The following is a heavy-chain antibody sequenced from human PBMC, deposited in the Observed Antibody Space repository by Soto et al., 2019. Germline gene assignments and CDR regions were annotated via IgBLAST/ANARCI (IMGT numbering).Heavy chain of an antibody. V-gene: IGHV4-34*01. Sequence: SETLSLTCAVYGGSFSGYYWSWIRQPPGKGLEWIGEINHSGSTNYNPSLKSRVTISVDTSKNQFSLKLSSVTAADTAVYYCARGLMNTNCSSTSCYAFDIWGQGTMVTVSS. CDR2: INHSGST. CDR3: ARGLMNTNCSSTSCYAFDI. J-gene: IGHJ3*02. CDR1: GGSFSGYY. D-gene: IGHD2-2*01.